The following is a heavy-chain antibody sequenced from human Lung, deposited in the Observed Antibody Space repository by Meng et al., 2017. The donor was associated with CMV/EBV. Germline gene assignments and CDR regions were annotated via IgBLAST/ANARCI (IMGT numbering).Heavy chain of an antibody. CDR1: GDSISSSSYY. CDR3: ATDQQYSSSIY. Sequence: SETXSLXCTVSGDSISSSSYYWGWIRQPPGKGLEWIGSIYYSGSTNYNPSLKSRVTISIDTSKNQFSLKLSSVTAADTAVYYCATDQQYSSSIYWGQGTXVTVDS. V-gene: IGHV4-39*07. CDR2: IYYSGST. D-gene: IGHD6-6*01. J-gene: IGHJ4*02.